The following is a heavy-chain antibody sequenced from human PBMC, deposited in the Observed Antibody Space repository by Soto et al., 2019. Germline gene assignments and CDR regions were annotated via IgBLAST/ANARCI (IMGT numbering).Heavy chain of an antibody. CDR3: AKVFYAGYYDGGGLFYY. Sequence: GGSLRLSCAASGFTFSTYTMHWVRQAPGKGMEWVALISYDGSNQYYADSVRGRFTISRDNSKNTVFLQMSSLRSEDTATYYCAKVFYAGYYDGGGLFYYWGQGTLVIVSS. CDR1: GFTFSTYT. CDR2: ISYDGSNQ. V-gene: IGHV3-30*18. J-gene: IGHJ4*02. D-gene: IGHD3-3*01.